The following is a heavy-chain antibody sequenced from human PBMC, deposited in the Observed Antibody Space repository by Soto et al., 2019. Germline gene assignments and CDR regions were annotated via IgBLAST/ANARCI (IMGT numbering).Heavy chain of an antibody. D-gene: IGHD3-16*01. V-gene: IGHV3-23*01. Sequence: PGESLKISCAASGFTFSTFAMNWVRQAPGKGLEWVSGITGGSGFTFYADSVKGRFTISRDDSENTLFLQMSSLRSEDTAVYYCAREPLRYWFDPWGQGTLVTVSS. CDR2: ITGGSGFT. CDR3: AREPLRYWFDP. CDR1: GFTFSTFA. J-gene: IGHJ5*02.